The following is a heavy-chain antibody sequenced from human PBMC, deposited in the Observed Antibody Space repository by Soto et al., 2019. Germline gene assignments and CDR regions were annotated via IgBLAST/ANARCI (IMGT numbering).Heavy chain of an antibody. Sequence: QVQLVESGGGVVQPGRSLRLSCAANRFTFSSSAIHWVRQAPGKGLEWVTVISHDGTSKYYADSVKGRFTISRDNSKSAVYLQMDSLRAGDTAVYFCARDLDLPYYFDYWGQGTLVTVSS. CDR3: ARDLDLPYYFDY. V-gene: IGHV3-30-3*01. CDR1: RFTFSSSA. J-gene: IGHJ4*02. CDR2: ISHDGTSK.